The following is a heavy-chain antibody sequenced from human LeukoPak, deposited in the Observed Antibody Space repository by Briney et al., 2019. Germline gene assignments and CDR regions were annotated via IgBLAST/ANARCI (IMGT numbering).Heavy chain of an antibody. D-gene: IGHD3-22*01. Sequence: GGSLRLPCAVSGFTFSSYSMNWVRQAPGKGLEWVSYISSSSSTIYYADSVKGRFTISRDNAKNSLYLQMNSLRAEDTAVYYCARAMNLGYYDSSGDFDYWGQGTLVTVSS. V-gene: IGHV3-48*01. CDR2: ISSSSSTI. J-gene: IGHJ4*02. CDR3: ARAMNLGYYDSSGDFDY. CDR1: GFTFSSYS.